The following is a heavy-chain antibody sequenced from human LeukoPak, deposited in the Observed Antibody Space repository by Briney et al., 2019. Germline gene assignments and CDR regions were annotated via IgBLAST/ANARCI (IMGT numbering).Heavy chain of an antibody. CDR1: GFTCSSYG. CDR2: IWYDGSNK. CDR3: AREGVGDGAFDI. D-gene: IGHD3-16*01. Sequence: PGRSLRLSCAASGFTCSSYGMHWVRQAPGKGLEWVAVIWYDGSNKYYADSVKGRFTISRDNSKNTLYLQMNSLRAEDTAVYYCAREGVGDGAFDIWGQGTMVTVSS. J-gene: IGHJ3*02. V-gene: IGHV3-33*01.